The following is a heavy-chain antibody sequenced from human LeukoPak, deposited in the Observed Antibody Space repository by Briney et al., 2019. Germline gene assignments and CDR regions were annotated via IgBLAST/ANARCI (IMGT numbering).Heavy chain of an antibody. D-gene: IGHD4-17*01. V-gene: IGHV3-21*01. CDR1: GFTFSSYS. CDR3: ARAMNDYGDYGAFDI. CDR2: ISSSSSYI. J-gene: IGHJ3*02. Sequence: GGSLRLSCAASGFTFSSYSMNWVRQAPGKGLEWVSSISSSSSYIYYADSVKGRFTISRDNAKNSLYLQMNSLRAEDTAVYYCARAMNDYGDYGAFDIWGQGTMVTVSS.